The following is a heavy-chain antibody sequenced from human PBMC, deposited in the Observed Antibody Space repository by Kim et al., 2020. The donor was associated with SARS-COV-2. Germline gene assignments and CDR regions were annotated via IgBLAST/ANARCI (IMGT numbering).Heavy chain of an antibody. CDR2: K. V-gene: IGHV3-30-3*02. CDR3: AKPSDYRDYFDY. J-gene: IGHJ4*02. Sequence: KEDSGDVKGRLTISRDNSKNTLFLEMNSLRAEDTAVYHCAKPSDYRDYFDYWGQGTLVTVSS. D-gene: IGHD1-26*01.